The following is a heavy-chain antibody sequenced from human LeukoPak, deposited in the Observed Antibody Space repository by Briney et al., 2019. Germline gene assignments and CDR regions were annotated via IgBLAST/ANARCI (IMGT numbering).Heavy chain of an antibody. CDR3: ARVTGWLAPWMDV. CDR1: GFTVSSXX. V-gene: IGHV3-53*04. J-gene: IGHJ6*02. D-gene: IGHD6-19*01. CDR2: IYSGGST. Sequence: GGSLRLSCAASGFTVSSXXXXXVRQAPGKGLEXXSVIYSGGSTYYADSVKGRFTISRHNSKNTLYLQMNSLRAEDTAVYYRARVTGWLAPWMDVWGQGTTVTVSS.